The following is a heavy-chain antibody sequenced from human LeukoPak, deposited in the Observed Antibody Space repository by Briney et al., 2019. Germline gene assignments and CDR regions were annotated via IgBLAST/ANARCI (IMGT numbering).Heavy chain of an antibody. CDR2: ISSGSEDT. D-gene: IGHD2-2*01. Sequence: GGSLRLSCAASGFTFSAYSMTWIRQAPGKGLEWVSYISSGSEDTLYADSVKGRFTISRDNDKNSLYLQMNSLTAEDTAVYYCVGPPCLRGGYCSTHSWGQGTLVTVDS. CDR1: GFTFSAYS. CDR3: VGPPCLRGGYCSTHS. V-gene: IGHV3-11*03. J-gene: IGHJ4*02.